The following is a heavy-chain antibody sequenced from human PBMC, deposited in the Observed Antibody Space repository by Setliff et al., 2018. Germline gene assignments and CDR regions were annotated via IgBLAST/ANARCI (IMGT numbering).Heavy chain of an antibody. Sequence: SETLSLTCTVSGGSINNYYWSWIRQSPGKGLEWIGYIDTSGSTDYNPSLKSRVTISVDTSKNQLSLKLSSVTAADTAVYYCARDSPLGSGYHDYWGQGTLVTVSS. CDR3: ARDSPLGSGYHDY. CDR2: IDTSGST. V-gene: IGHV4-4*08. J-gene: IGHJ4*02. D-gene: IGHD3-22*01. CDR1: GGSINNYY.